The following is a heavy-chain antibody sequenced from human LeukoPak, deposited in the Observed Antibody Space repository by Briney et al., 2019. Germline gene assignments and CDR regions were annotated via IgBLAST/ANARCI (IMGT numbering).Heavy chain of an antibody. CDR1: GGSISSYY. J-gene: IGHJ5*02. V-gene: IGHV4-59*01. Sequence: PSETLSLTCTVSGGSISSYYWSWIRQPPGKGLEWIGYIYYSGSTNYNPSLKSRVTISVDTSKNQFSLKLSSVTAADTAVYYCSRNYCLGSYLFSWFDPWGQGTLVTVSS. CDR2: IYYSGST. D-gene: IGHD3-10*01. CDR3: SRNYCLGSYLFSWFDP.